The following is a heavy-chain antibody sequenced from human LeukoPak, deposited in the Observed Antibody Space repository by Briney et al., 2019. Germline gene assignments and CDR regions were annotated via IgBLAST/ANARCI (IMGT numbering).Heavy chain of an antibody. CDR1: GFTFDNFA. CDR2: ITGSGGST. Sequence: PGGSLRLSCAPSGFTFDNFAMTWVRPAPGKGLEWVSEITGSGGSTYYADSVRGRFTISRDTSKNTRYLQMNSLRAEDTAIYYCARELFDFDYWGQGTLVTVSS. D-gene: IGHD3-10*01. CDR3: ARELFDFDY. J-gene: IGHJ4*02. V-gene: IGHV3-23*01.